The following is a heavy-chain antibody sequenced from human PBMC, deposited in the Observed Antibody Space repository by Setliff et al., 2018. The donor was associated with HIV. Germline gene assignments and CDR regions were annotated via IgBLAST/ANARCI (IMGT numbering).Heavy chain of an antibody. CDR1: GFTFSNYG. D-gene: IGHD2-15*01. V-gene: IGHV3-30*02. CDR3: AKDVCSGAYCYAYYYYGMDV. CDR2: VRYDGSSK. J-gene: IGHJ6*02. Sequence: GSLRLSCAAFGFTFSNYGMHWVRQAPGKGLECVAFVRYDGSSKYYSDSVKGRFTISRDNSKNTLYLQMNSLRAEDTAVYYCAKDVCSGAYCYAYYYYGMDVWGQGTMVTVSS.